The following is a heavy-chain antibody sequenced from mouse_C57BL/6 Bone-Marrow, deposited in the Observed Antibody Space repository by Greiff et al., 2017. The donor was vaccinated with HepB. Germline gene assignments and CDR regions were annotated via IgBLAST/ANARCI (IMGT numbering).Heavy chain of an antibody. Sequence: VQLQQPGAELVKPGASVKVSCKASGYTFTSYWMHWVKQRPGQGLEWIGRIHPTDSDTNYNQKFKGKATLTVDKSSSTAYMQLSILTSEYSAVYYCAMGSQPRGYFDVWGTGTTVTVSS. CDR2: IHPTDSDT. V-gene: IGHV1-74*01. D-gene: IGHD1-1*01. CDR3: AMGSQPRGYFDV. J-gene: IGHJ1*03. CDR1: GYTFTSYW.